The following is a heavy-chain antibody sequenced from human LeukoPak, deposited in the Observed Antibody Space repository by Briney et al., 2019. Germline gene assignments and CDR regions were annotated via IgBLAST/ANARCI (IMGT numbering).Heavy chain of an antibody. CDR1: DGSFSGYY. CDR2: INHSGST. D-gene: IGHD3-9*01. CDR3: ARAGLFGSFDY. V-gene: IGHV4-34*01. J-gene: IGHJ4*02. Sequence: SETLSLTCAVYDGSFSGYYWSWIRQPPGKGLEWIGEINHSGSTNYNPSLKSRVTISVDTSKNQFSLKLSSVTAADTAVYYCARAGLFGSFDYWGQGTLVTVSS.